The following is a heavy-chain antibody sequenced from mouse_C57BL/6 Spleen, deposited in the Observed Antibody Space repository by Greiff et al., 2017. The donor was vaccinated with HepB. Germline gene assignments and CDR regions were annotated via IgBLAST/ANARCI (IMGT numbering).Heavy chain of an antibody. V-gene: IGHV1-82*01. J-gene: IGHJ2*01. Sequence: VQLVESGPELVKPGASVKISCKASGYAFSSSWMNWVKQRPGKGLEWIGRIYPGDGDTNYNGKFKGKATLTADKSSSTAYMQLSSLTSEDSAVYFCARWLLPVDYWGQGTTLTVSS. CDR2: IYPGDGDT. CDR1: GYAFSSSW. CDR3: ARWLLPVDY. D-gene: IGHD2-3*01.